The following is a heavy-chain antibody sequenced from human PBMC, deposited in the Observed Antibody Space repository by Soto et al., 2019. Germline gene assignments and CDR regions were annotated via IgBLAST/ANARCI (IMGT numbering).Heavy chain of an antibody. V-gene: IGHV4-34*01. CDR1: GESFSGYI. J-gene: IGHJ4*02. Sequence: QVQLQQSGAGLLKPSETLSLTCAVYGESFSGYIWTWIRQTPGKGLQWLGQINHSGSAYYNPSLKSRVTISVLTSNSQFSLELSSVTAADTAVYYCARGLITGSHYSGGWYYFDSWGQGTQVTVSS. CDR2: INHSGSA. D-gene: IGHD6-19*01. CDR3: ARGLITGSHYSGGWYYFDS.